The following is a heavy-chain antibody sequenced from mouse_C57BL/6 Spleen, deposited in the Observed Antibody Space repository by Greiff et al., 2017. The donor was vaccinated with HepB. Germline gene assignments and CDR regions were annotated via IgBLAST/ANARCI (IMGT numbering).Heavy chain of an antibody. CDR1: GYTFTSYW. D-gene: IGHD2-3*01. CDR2: IYPGSGST. V-gene: IGHV1-55*01. Sequence: QVQLQQPGAELVKPGASVKMSCKASGYTFTSYWITWVKQRPGQGLEWIGDIYPGSGSTNYNEKFKSKATLTVDTSSSTAYMQLSSLTSEDSAVYYCARRRVEKSGMVTWFAYWGQGTLVTVSA. CDR3: ARRRVEKSGMVTWFAY. J-gene: IGHJ3*01.